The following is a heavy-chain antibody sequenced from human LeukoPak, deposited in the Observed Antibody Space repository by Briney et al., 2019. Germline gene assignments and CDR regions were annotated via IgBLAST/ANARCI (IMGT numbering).Heavy chain of an antibody. CDR1: GGSISSGGYY. Sequence: PSETLSLTCTVSGGSISSGGYYWSWIRQHPRKGLEWIGYIYYSGSTYYNPSLKSRDTISVDTSKNQFSLKLSSVTAADTAVYYCARAGGVNFGNAFDIWGQGTMVTVSS. CDR2: IYYSGST. J-gene: IGHJ3*02. V-gene: IGHV4-31*03. D-gene: IGHD3-10*01. CDR3: ARAGGVNFGNAFDI.